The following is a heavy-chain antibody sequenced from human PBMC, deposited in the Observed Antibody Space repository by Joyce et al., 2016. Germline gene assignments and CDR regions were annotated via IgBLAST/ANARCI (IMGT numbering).Heavy chain of an antibody. V-gene: IGHV4-59*02. CDR1: GVSVRSFS. D-gene: IGHD3-22*01. J-gene: IGHJ3*01. CDR2: VFHSGST. CDR3: ARHHPTYYDTTAADAFDV. Sequence: QVQLQESGPGLMKPSETLSLSCTVSGVSVRSFSWSWIRQSPGKGLEWMGYVFHSGSTDYNPSLQGRLTISADTSKNQISLRLRSVTAADTAIYFCARHHPTYYDTTAADAFDVWGQGTMVTVSS.